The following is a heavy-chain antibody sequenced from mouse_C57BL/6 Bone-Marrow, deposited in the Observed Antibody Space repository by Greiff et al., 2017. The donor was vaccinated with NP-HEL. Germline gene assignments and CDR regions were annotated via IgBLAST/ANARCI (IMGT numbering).Heavy chain of an antibody. CDR3: ARGSGYIDY. CDR2: IDPSDSET. J-gene: IGHJ2*01. CDR1: GYTFTSYW. V-gene: IGHV1-52*01. Sequence: QVQLQQPGAELVRPGSSVKLSCKASGYTFTSYWMHWVKQRPIQGLEWIGNIDPSDSETHYNQKFKDKATLTVDNSSSTAYMQLSSLTSEDSAVYYCARGSGYIDYWGQGTTLTVSS. D-gene: IGHD1-1*02.